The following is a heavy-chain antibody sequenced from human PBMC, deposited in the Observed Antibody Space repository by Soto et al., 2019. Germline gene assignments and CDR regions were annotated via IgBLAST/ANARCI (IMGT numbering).Heavy chain of an antibody. Sequence: SDTLSLTCTVSGGSISSYYWSWIRQPPGKGLEWIGYIYYSGSTNYNPSLKSRVTISVDTSKNQFSLKLSSVTAADTAVYYCASLGSLAVAGTYYYGMDVWGQGTTVT. CDR1: GGSISSYY. D-gene: IGHD6-19*01. V-gene: IGHV4-59*07. J-gene: IGHJ6*02. CDR3: ASLGSLAVAGTYYYGMDV. CDR2: IYYSGST.